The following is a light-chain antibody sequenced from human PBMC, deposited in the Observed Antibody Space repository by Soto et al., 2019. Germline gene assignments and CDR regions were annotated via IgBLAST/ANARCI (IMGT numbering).Light chain of an antibody. V-gene: IGKV1-39*01. J-gene: IGKJ1*01. CDR3: QQYNDWWT. Sequence: DIQMTQSPSSLSASVGDRVTITCRASQNISRYLNWYQQKPGTAPNLLIYSASTLQSGVPSRFSGSGSGTEFTLTISSLQSEDFAVYYCQQYNDWWTFGQGTKVDIK. CDR2: SAS. CDR1: QNISRY.